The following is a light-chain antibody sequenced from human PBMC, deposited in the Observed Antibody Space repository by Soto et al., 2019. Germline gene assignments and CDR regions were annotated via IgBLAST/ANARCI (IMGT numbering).Light chain of an antibody. CDR2: KAS. V-gene: IGKV1-5*03. Sequence: DIKMTQSPSTLSSSVGDRVTITCRASQSITDWLAWYQQKPGKAPKFLIYKASNLEGGVPSRFSGSGSGTEFTLTISSVQADDFATYYCQYWDDYSWTFGQGTKVEIK. CDR1: QSITDW. J-gene: IGKJ1*01. CDR3: QYWDDYSWT.